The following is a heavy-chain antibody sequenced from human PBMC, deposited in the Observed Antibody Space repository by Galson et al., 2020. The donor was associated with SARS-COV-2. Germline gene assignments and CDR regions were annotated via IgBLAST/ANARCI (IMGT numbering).Heavy chain of an antibody. CDR2: INHSGST. CDR3: AREPWGVPVYYMDV. J-gene: IGHJ6*03. CDR1: GGSFSGYY. V-gene: IGHV4-34*01. Sequence: SETLSLTCAVYGGSFSGYYWSWIRQPPGKGLEWIGEINHSGSTNYNPSLKSRVTISVDTSKNQFSLKLSSVTAADTAVYYCAREPWGVPVYYMDVWGKGTTVTVSS. D-gene: IGHD2-2*01.